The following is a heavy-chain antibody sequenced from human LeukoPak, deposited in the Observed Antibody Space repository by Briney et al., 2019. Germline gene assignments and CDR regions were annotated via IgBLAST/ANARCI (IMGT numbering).Heavy chain of an antibody. CDR3: AKAFGGYYYDSSGYYYGDY. Sequence: GGSLRLSCAASGFTFSSYAMSWVRQAPGKGLEWVSAISGSGGSAYYADSVKGRFTISRDNSKNTLYLQMNSLRAEDTAVYYCAKAFGGYYYDSSGYYYGDYWGQGTLVTVSS. CDR2: ISGSGGSA. J-gene: IGHJ4*02. CDR1: GFTFSSYA. V-gene: IGHV3-23*01. D-gene: IGHD3-22*01.